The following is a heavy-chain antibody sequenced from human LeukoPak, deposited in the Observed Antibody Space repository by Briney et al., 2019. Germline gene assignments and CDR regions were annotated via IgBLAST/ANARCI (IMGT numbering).Heavy chain of an antibody. V-gene: IGHV4-39*07. CDR1: GGSISSSSYY. D-gene: IGHD3-16*02. J-gene: IGHJ4*02. CDR2: IYYSGST. Sequence: NPSETLSLTCTVSGGSISSSSYYWGWIRQPPGKGLEWIGSIYYSGSTYYNPSLKSRVTISVDTSKNQFSLKLSSVTAADTAVYYCARVRGDYVWGSYRYRNFDYWGQGTLVTVSS. CDR3: ARVRGDYVWGSYRYRNFDY.